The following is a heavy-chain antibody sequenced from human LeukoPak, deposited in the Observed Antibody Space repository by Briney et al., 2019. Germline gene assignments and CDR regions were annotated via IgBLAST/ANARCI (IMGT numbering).Heavy chain of an antibody. CDR2: ISGNNDNP. V-gene: IGHV1-18*01. CDR3: ARDGTSTDDC. CDR1: GYTFSNFG. D-gene: IGHD2-2*01. J-gene: IGHJ4*02. Sequence: ASVKVSFKASGYTFSNFGISWVRQAPGQGLEWMGWISGNNDNPNYGQKFQGRFTVTTDSSTSTAYMELRNLRSDDTAVYYCARDGTSTDDCWGQGTLVTVSS.